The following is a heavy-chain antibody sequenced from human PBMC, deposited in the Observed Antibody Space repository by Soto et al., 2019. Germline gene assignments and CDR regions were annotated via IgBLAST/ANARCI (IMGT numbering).Heavy chain of an antibody. D-gene: IGHD5-18*01. CDR1: GFTFSSYG. Sequence: SLRLSCAASGFTFSSYGMHWVRQSPGKGLEWVAVIWYDGSNKYYADSVKGRFTISRDNSKNTLYLQMNSLRAEDTAVYYCARGNSYGYAYYYGMDVWGQGTKVTVSS. V-gene: IGHV3-33*01. CDR2: IWYDGSNK. CDR3: ARGNSYGYAYYYGMDV. J-gene: IGHJ6*02.